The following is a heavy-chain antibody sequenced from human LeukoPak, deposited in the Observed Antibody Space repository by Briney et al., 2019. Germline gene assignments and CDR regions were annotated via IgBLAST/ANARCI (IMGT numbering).Heavy chain of an antibody. Sequence: GGSLKLSCAASGFTFSDYYMSWIRQAPGKGLEWISYLSGSGSAIYYADSVKGRFTISRDNAKNSLYLQMNSLRAEDTAVYYCARGQITGDDELFDYWGQGTLVTVSS. CDR2: LSGSGSAI. CDR1: GFTFSDYY. V-gene: IGHV3-11*04. J-gene: IGHJ4*02. CDR3: ARGQITGDDELFDY. D-gene: IGHD7-27*01.